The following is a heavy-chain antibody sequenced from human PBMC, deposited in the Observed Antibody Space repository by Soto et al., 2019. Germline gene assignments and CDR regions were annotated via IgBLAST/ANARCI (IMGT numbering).Heavy chain of an antibody. CDR1: GFTFSSYT. J-gene: IGHJ6*02. CDR3: ARESTFYYGLDV. V-gene: IGHV3-21*01. Sequence: EVQLVESGGGLVKPGGSLRLSCAASGFTFSSYTMNWVRQAPGKGLEWVSSIRSSGSYIYYADSVKGRFTISRGNAKNSLFLQMNSLRAEDTAVYYCARESTFYYGLDVWGQGTTVTVSS. CDR2: IRSSGSYI.